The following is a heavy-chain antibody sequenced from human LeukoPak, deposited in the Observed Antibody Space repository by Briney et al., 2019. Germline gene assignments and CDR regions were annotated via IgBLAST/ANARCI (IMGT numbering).Heavy chain of an antibody. CDR1: GFTFSGYA. CDR2: ISGNGGTT. Sequence: GGSLRLSCAASGFTFSGYAMSWVRQAPGKGLQWVSTISGNGGTTYYADSVKGRFTISRDNSKNTLYLQMNSLRAEDTAVYYCAKHAVWSGYYFDYWGQGTLVTVSS. V-gene: IGHV3-23*01. CDR3: AKHAVWSGYYFDY. D-gene: IGHD3-3*01. J-gene: IGHJ4*02.